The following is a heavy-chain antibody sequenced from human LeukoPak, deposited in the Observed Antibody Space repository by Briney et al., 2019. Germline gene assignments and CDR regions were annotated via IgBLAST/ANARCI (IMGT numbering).Heavy chain of an antibody. J-gene: IGHJ4*02. Sequence: SETLSLTCAVYGGSFSGYYWSWIRQPPGKGLEWIGEINHSGSTNYNPSLKSRVTISVDTSKNQFSLKLSSVTAADTAVYYCARVSYDFWSGYFHFDYWGQGPLVTVSS. CDR1: GGSFSGYY. CDR3: ARVSYDFWSGYFHFDY. V-gene: IGHV4-34*01. CDR2: INHSGST. D-gene: IGHD3-3*01.